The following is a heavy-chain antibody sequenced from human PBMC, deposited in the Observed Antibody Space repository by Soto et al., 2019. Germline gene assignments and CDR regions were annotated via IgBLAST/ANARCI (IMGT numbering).Heavy chain of an antibody. CDR3: ARHQLMIRPPSLSKFDY. CDR2: IYYSAST. J-gene: IGHJ4*02. D-gene: IGHD3-16*01. V-gene: IGHV4-39*01. Sequence: PSETLSLTFTVSGCSISTSSYYWGWIRQPPGKRLEWIGSIYYSASTYYNPSLKSRGNISVDTSKNQFSLRQRSVTAADTSVYYCARHQLMIRPPSLSKFDYWGQGTLVTVSS. CDR1: GCSISTSSYY.